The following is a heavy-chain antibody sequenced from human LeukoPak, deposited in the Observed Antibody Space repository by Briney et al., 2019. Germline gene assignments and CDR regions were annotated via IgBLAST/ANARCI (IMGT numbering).Heavy chain of an antibody. CDR2: MRYDGGNK. Sequence: GGSLRLSCEVFGFTFNTYGMQYGLHWVRQAPGKGLEWVAFMRYDGGNKYHADSVKGRFTISRDNAKNTLYLEMNSLRAEDTAVYYCAPEGGYSYDYWGQGTLVTVSS. V-gene: IGHV3-30*02. D-gene: IGHD5-18*01. J-gene: IGHJ4*02. CDR3: APEGGYSYDY. CDR1: GFTFNTYG.